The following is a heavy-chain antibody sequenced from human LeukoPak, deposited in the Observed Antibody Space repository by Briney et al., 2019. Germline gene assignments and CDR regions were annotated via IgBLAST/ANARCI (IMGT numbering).Heavy chain of an antibody. D-gene: IGHD6-19*01. V-gene: IGHV1-2*02. CDR1: GYTFTSYG. Sequence: ASVKVSCKASGYTFTSYGISWVRQATGQGLEWGGWINPNSGGTNYAQKFQGRVTMTRDTSISTAYMELSRLRSDDTAVYYCAAPGGSVAGNSVDYWGQGTLVTVSS. CDR2: INPNSGGT. CDR3: AAPGGSVAGNSVDY. J-gene: IGHJ4*02.